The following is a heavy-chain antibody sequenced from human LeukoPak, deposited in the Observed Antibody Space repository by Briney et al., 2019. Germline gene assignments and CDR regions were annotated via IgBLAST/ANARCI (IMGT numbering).Heavy chain of an antibody. J-gene: IGHJ3*02. CDR2: IYYSGST. Sequence: SETLSLTFTVSGGSISSYYWSWIRQPPGKGLEWIGYIYYSGSTNYNPSLKSRVTISVDTSKNQFSLKLSSVTAADTAVYYCARYRDSSGPDAFDIWGQGTMVTVSS. CDR3: ARYRDSSGPDAFDI. CDR1: GGSISSYY. V-gene: IGHV4-59*01. D-gene: IGHD3-22*01.